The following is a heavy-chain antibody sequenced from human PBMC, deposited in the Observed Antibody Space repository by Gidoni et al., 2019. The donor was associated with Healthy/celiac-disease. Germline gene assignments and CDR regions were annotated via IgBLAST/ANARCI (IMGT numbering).Heavy chain of an antibody. Sequence: QVQLQESGPGLVKPSQTLSLTCTVSGGSLSSGGYYWSWIRQHPGKGMEWIGYIYYSGSTYYNPSLKSRVTISVDTSKNQFSLKLSSVTAADTAVYYCARAPVGATNFDYWGQGTLVTVSS. CDR3: ARAPVGATNFDY. CDR2: IYYSGST. CDR1: GGSLSSGGYY. D-gene: IGHD1-26*01. J-gene: IGHJ4*02. V-gene: IGHV4-31*03.